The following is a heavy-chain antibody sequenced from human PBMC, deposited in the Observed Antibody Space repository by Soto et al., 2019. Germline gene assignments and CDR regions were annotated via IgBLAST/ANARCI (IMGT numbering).Heavy chain of an antibody. V-gene: IGHV4-59*01. J-gene: IGHJ6*02. D-gene: IGHD2-15*01. CDR1: GGSISSYY. CDR2: IYYSGST. CDR3: ARVVSPRAYYYSGMDV. Sequence: QVQLQESGPGLVKPSETLSLTCTVSGGSISSYYWSWIRQPPGKGLEWIGYIYYSGSTNYNPSLKSRVTISVDTSKIQFSLKLSSVTAADTAVYYCARVVSPRAYYYSGMDVWGQGTTVTVSS.